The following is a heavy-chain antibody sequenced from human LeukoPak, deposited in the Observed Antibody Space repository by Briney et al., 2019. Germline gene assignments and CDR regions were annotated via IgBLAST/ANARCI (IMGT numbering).Heavy chain of an antibody. CDR2: VHYSGYT. V-gene: IGHV4-59*01. Sequence: SETLSLTCSVSGGSISGYYWNWIRQPPGKGLEWIGYVHYSGYTTYNPSLKGRVTISIVPSRDQISLQLSSVTAADTAAYYCARDRDFYSGTYYFAMDVWGQGTTVTVSS. CDR3: ARDRDFYSGTYYFAMDV. CDR1: GGSISGYY. D-gene: IGHD1-26*01. J-gene: IGHJ6*02.